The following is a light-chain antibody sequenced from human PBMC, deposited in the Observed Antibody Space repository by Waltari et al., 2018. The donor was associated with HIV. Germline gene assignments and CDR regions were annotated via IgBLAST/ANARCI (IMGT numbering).Light chain of an antibody. V-gene: IGLV3-21*04. CDR2: YDT. CDR3: QVWDSTTDHVL. Sequence: SSLLTPTPSLSVAPGKTATVTCGGNNIERKRLHWYQQKPGQAPLLVIYYDTDRPSGIPERFSGSNSGNTATLTISRVGDGDEADYYCQVWDSTTDHVLFGGGTRLTVL. CDR1: NIERKR. J-gene: IGLJ2*01.